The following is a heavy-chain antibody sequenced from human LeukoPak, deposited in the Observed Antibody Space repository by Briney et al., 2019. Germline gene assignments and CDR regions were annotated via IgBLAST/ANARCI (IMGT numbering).Heavy chain of an antibody. V-gene: IGHV4-61*02. D-gene: IGHD3-22*01. CDR1: GDSISSGDYY. CDR3: ARGPYSYDSSGAFDI. J-gene: IGHJ3*02. Sequence: SQTLSLTCTVSGDSISSGDYYGSWIRQPAGKGLEWIGRISSSGSTNYNPSLKSRVTISVDTSKNRFSLKLSSVTAADTAVYFCARGPYSYDSSGAFDIWGQGTMVTVSS. CDR2: ISSSGST.